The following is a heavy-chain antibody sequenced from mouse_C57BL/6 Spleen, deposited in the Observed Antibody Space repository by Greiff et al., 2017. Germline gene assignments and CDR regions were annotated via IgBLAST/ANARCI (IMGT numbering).Heavy chain of an antibody. D-gene: IGHD3-2*02. CDR3: ARGGDSSGYVRDYFDY. J-gene: IGHJ2*01. CDR1: GYAFTNYL. Sequence: QVQLKESGAELVRPGTSVKVSCKASGYAFTNYLIEWVKQRPGQGLEWIGVINPGSGGTNYNEKFKGKASLTADKASSTAYMQLSSLTSEYSAVYFCARGGDSSGYVRDYFDYWGQGTTLTVSS. CDR2: INPGSGGT. V-gene: IGHV1-54*01.